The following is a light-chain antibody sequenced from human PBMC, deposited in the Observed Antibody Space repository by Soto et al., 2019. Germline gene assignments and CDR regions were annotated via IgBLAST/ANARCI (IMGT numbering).Light chain of an antibody. Sequence: EIVLTQSPATLSLSPGERATLSCRASQSVSSYLAWYQQKPGQAPRLLIYDASNRATGIPARFSGSGSGTDFTLTISRLEPEDFAVYSCQQRSNWLITFGQGTRLEIK. CDR3: QQRSNWLIT. V-gene: IGKV3-11*01. CDR2: DAS. CDR1: QSVSSY. J-gene: IGKJ5*01.